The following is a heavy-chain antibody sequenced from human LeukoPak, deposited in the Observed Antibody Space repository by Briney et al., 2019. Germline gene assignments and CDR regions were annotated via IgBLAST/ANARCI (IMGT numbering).Heavy chain of an antibody. V-gene: IGHV1-69*13. Sequence: SVKVSCKASGYTLTSYYMHWVRQAPGQGLEWMGGIIPILGTANYAQEFKGRVTITADEFTGTAYMELSSLRSEDTAVFYCASNTNYYENTGHYVLDSWGQGTLVTVSS. CDR3: ASNTNYYENTGHYVLDS. CDR2: IIPILGTA. CDR1: GYTLTSYY. J-gene: IGHJ5*01. D-gene: IGHD3-22*01.